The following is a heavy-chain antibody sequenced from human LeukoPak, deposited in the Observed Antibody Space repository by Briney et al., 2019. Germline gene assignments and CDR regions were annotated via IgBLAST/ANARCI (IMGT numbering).Heavy chain of an antibody. V-gene: IGHV4-59*08. Sequence: SETLSLTCAVSGGSVSGYYWSWNRLSPGKGLEWIGYIYYTGTIIYSPSLESRVTLSVDTSKNQISLNLRSVTAADTAVYYCARHDSIGYNQRGMDVWGPGTTVIV. CDR3: ARHDSIGYNQRGMDV. CDR2: IYYTGTI. J-gene: IGHJ6*02. D-gene: IGHD2-15*01. CDR1: GGSVSGYY.